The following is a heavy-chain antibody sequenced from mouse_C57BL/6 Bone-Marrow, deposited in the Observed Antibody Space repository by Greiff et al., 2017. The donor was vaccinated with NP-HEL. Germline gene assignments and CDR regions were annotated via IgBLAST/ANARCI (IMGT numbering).Heavy chain of an antibody. CDR2: FHPYNDDN. V-gene: IGHV1-47*01. D-gene: IGHD2-4*01. J-gene: IGHJ3*01. CDR1: GYTFTTYP. Sequence: VQRVESGAELVKPGASVKMSCKASGYTFTTYPIEWMKQNHGKSLEWIGNFHPYNDDNKYNEKFKGKATLTVEKSSSTVYLELSRLTSDDSAVYYGARRGDYNWFAYWGQGTLVTVSA. CDR3: ARRGDYNWFAY.